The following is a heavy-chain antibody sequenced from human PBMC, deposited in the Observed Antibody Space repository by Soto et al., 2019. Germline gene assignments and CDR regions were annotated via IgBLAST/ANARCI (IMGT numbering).Heavy chain of an antibody. Sequence: SETLSLTCTVSGGSISSSSYYWGWIRQPPGKGLEWIGSIYYSGSTYYNPSLKSRVTISVDTSKNQFSLKLSSVTAADTAVYYCARPVVVVPAAIDWFDPWGQGTLVTVSS. D-gene: IGHD2-2*01. CDR1: GGSISSSSYY. CDR2: IYYSGST. J-gene: IGHJ5*02. V-gene: IGHV4-39*01. CDR3: ARPVVVVPAAIDWFDP.